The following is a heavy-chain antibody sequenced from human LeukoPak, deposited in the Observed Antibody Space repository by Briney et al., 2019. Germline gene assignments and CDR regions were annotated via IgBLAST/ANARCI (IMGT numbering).Heavy chain of an antibody. CDR2: INPNSGGT. D-gene: IGHD3-22*01. J-gene: IGHJ4*02. CDR1: GYTFPCYY. CDR3: ARDRGAMIVFSSDY. Sequence: GSVQVSCQASGYTFPCYYMHWVRPAPGQGLEWMGWINPNSGGTNYAQKFQGRVTMTRDTSISTAYMELSSLRSDDTAVYYCARDRGAMIVFSSDYWGQGTLVTVSS. V-gene: IGHV1-2*02.